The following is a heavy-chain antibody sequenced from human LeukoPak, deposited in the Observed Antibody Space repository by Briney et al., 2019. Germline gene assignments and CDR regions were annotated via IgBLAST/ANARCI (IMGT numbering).Heavy chain of an antibody. CDR1: GVTFSSYA. CDR2: ISYDGSNK. J-gene: IGHJ4*02. V-gene: IGHV3-30*04. D-gene: IGHD3-10*01. CDR3: ASGYSASGSRYLDLGY. Sequence: GGALRLSCAASGVTFSSYAMHWVRQAPGKGVEWGAVISYDGSNKYYADSVKGRFTISRDNSKNTLYLQMNSLRAEDTAVYYCASGYSASGSRYLDLGYWGPGTLVTVSS.